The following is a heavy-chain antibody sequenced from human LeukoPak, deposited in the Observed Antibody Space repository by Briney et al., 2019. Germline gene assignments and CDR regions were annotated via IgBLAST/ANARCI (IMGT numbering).Heavy chain of an antibody. CDR2: IYYSGST. V-gene: IGHV4-39*01. Sequence: SETLSLTCTVSGGSISSSSYYWGWIRQPPGKGLEWNGSIYYSGSTYYNPSLKSRVTISVDTSKNQFSLKLSSVTAADTAVYYCGTAMASFDYWGQGTLVTASS. D-gene: IGHD5-18*01. CDR1: GGSISSSSYY. J-gene: IGHJ4*02. CDR3: GTAMASFDY.